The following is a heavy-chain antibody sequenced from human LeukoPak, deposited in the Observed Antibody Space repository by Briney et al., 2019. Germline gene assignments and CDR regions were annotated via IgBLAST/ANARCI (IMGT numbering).Heavy chain of an antibody. CDR2: ISGSGGST. J-gene: IGHJ3*02. CDR3: AKDPPAAFDI. CDR1: GFAFSSYA. Sequence: AGGSLRLSCAASGFAFSSYAMSWVRQAPGKGLEWASAISGSGGSTYYADSVKGRFTISRDNSKNTLYLQMNSLRAEDTAVYYCAKDPPAAFDIWGQGTMVTVSS. V-gene: IGHV3-23*01.